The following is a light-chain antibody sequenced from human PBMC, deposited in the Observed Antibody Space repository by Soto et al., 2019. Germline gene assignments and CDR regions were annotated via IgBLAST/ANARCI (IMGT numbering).Light chain of an antibody. V-gene: IGKV1-5*01. Sequence: DIQMTQSPSTLSASVGDRVTITCRASQSISSWLAWYQQKPGKAPKLLIYDASSLESGVPSRFSGSGSGTEFTLTISSLQPDDFAPYYCQQSYRTPYPFGQGTKLETK. CDR3: QQSYRTPYP. CDR2: DAS. J-gene: IGKJ2*01. CDR1: QSISSW.